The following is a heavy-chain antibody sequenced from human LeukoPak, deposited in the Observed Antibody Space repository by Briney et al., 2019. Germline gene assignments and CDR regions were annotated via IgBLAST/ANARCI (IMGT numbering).Heavy chain of an antibody. V-gene: IGHV3-15*01. CDR1: GFTFSNAW. J-gene: IGHJ3*02. CDR3: TTDRMVLLWFGELSDDAFDI. Sequence: PGGSLRLSCAASGFTFSNAWMSWVRQAPGKGLEWVGRIKSKTDGGTTDYAVPVKGRFTISRDDSKNTLYLQMNSLKTEDTAVYYCTTDRMVLLWFGELSDDAFDIWGQGTMVTVSS. CDR2: IKSKTDGGTT. D-gene: IGHD3-10*01.